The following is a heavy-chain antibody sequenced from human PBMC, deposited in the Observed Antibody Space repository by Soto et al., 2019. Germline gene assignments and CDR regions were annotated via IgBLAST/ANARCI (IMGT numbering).Heavy chain of an antibody. D-gene: IGHD4-4*01. CDR2: IDPSDSYT. J-gene: IGHJ6*02. V-gene: IGHV5-10-1*04. CDR1: GYSFTSYW. CDR3: AKTTRNYYGMDV. Sequence: GESLKISCKGSGYSFTSYWISWVRQMPGKGLEWMGRIDPSDSYTNYSPSFQGQVTISADKSISTTYLQWSSLKASDSAMYYCAKTTRNYYGMDVWGQGTTVTVSS.